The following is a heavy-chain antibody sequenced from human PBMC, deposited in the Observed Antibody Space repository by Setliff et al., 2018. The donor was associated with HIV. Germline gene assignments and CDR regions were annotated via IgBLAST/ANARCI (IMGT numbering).Heavy chain of an antibody. CDR1: RHTFSGYS. CDR3: ARGLRQNRSNSDVFDV. Sequence: ASVKVSCKGGRHTFSGYSLHWVRQAPGQGLEWMGWIKANGVDTEFAQKFQGRVTITSDTSASTAYLELSSLKSEDMAVYYCARGLRQNRSNSDVFDVWGQGTVVTVSS. D-gene: IGHD4-4*01. CDR2: IKANGVDT. J-gene: IGHJ3*01. V-gene: IGHV1-2*02.